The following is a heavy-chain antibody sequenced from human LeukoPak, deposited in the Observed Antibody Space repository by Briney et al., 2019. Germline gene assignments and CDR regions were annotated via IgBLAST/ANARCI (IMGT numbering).Heavy chain of an antibody. Sequence: GGSLRLSCAACGFTFSSYSMNWVRQAPGKGLEWVSSISSSSSYIYYADSVKGRFTISRDNAKNSLYLQMNSLRAEDTAVYYCARVMTTVTRNAFDIWGQGTMVTVSS. V-gene: IGHV3-21*01. CDR2: ISSSSSYI. CDR1: GFTFSSYS. CDR3: ARVMTTVTRNAFDI. D-gene: IGHD4-17*01. J-gene: IGHJ3*02.